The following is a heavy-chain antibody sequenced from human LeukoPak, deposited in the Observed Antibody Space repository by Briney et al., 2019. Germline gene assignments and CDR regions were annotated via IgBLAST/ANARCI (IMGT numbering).Heavy chain of an antibody. CDR3: AADPYGYSSGWY. CDR1: GFTFTSSA. J-gene: IGHJ4*02. V-gene: IGHV1-58*02. Sequence: ASVKVSCKASGFTFTSSAMQWVRQARGQRLEWIGWIVVGSGNTNSAQKFQERVTITRVMSTSTAYMELSSLRSEDTAVYYCAADPYGYSSGWYWGQGTLVTVSS. D-gene: IGHD6-19*01. CDR2: IVVGSGNT.